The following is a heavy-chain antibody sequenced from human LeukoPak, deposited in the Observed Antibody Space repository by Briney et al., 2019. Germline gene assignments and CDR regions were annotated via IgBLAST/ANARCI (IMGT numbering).Heavy chain of an antibody. Sequence: GGSLRLSCAASGFTVSSNYMGWVRQAPGKGLEWVSVIYSGGDTYYADSVKGRFTISRDNSKNMIYLEMSSLRVEDAAVYYCSKDLTSDFGGDLDPWGQGTLVTVSS. J-gene: IGHJ5*02. CDR2: IYSGGDT. V-gene: IGHV3-66*01. CDR1: GFTVSSNY. D-gene: IGHD3-10*01. CDR3: SKDLTSDFGGDLDP.